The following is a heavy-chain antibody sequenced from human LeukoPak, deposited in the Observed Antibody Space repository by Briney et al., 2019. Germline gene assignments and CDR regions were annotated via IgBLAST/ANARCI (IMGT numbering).Heavy chain of an antibody. CDR2: ISAGGYTI. J-gene: IGHJ4*01. CDR1: GFTFNNYY. Sequence: PGGSLRLSCTGSGFTFNNYYMSWVRQAPGKGLEWLSFISAGGYTIYYADSVRGRFTISRDTAKNSLDLQMNSRRGEDTVVYYCVMTAGPPTDHWGQGALVTVSS. CDR3: VMTAGPPTDH. V-gene: IGHV3-11*04.